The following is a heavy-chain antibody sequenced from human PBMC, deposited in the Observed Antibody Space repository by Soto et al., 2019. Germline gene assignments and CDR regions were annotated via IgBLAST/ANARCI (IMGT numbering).Heavy chain of an antibody. CDR1: GGSISSGGYY. V-gene: IGHV4-31*03. Sequence: SETLSLTCTVSGGSISSGGYYWSWIRQHPGKGLEWIGYIYYSGSTYYNPSLKSRVTISVDTSKNQFSLKLSSVTAADTAVYYCAREGHVENLGSNWFDPWGQGNLVTVSS. J-gene: IGHJ5*02. CDR3: AREGHVENLGSNWFDP. CDR2: IYYSGST.